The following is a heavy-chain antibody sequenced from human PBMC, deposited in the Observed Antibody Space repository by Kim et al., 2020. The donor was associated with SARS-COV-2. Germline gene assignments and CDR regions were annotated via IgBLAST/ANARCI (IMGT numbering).Heavy chain of an antibody. CDR3: ATGGGWVQYVGD. Sequence: GGSLRLSCAASGFNFRSTWMTWVRQAPGGGLEWLGRIKSQRDGGTKDYATAVAGRFTISRDDFKDTLHLHINYLKVDDSGVYYRATGGGWVQYVGDWGRG. V-gene: IGHV3-15*01. D-gene: IGHD3-10*01. J-gene: IGHJ4*01. CDR2: IKSQRDGGTK. CDR1: GFNFRSTW.